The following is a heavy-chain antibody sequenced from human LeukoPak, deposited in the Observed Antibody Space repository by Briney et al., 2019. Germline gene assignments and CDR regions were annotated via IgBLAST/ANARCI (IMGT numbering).Heavy chain of an antibody. CDR1: GGSISSSSYY. CDR3: ASSYSSGWYGSRERWFDP. V-gene: IGHV4-39*07. J-gene: IGHJ5*02. Sequence: SETLSLTCTVSGGSISSSSYYWGWIRQPPGKGLEWIGSIYYSGSTYYNPSLKSRVTISVDTSKNQFSLKLSSVTAADTAVYYCASSYSSGWYGSRERWFDPWGQGTLVTVSS. CDR2: IYYSGST. D-gene: IGHD6-19*01.